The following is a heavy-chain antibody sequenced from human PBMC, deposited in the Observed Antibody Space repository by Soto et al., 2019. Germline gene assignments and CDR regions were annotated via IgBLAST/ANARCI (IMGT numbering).Heavy chain of an antibody. Sequence: QVPLVQSGAEVKKPGSSVKVSCKASGGTFSSYAISWVRQAPGQGLEWMGGIIPIFGTANYAQKFQGRVTITADESTSTAYMDLSSLRSEDTAVYYCARDCGPYGSGCYYFDYWGQGTLVTVSS. J-gene: IGHJ4*02. D-gene: IGHD3-10*01. V-gene: IGHV1-69*01. CDR3: ARDCGPYGSGCYYFDY. CDR1: GGTFSSYA. CDR2: IIPIFGTA.